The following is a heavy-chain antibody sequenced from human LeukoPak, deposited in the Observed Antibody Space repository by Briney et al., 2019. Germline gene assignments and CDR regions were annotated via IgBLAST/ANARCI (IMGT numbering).Heavy chain of an antibody. CDR1: GYTFTSYG. D-gene: IGHD3-10*01. V-gene: IGHV1-18*01. CDR2: ISGYNGDA. CDR3: ARDFSTMLRGVIGY. J-gene: IGHJ4*02. Sequence: GASVKVSCKASGYTFTSYGISWVRQAPGQGLEWMGWISGYNGDANYAQKLQDRVTMTTDTSTSTAYMELSSLRSDDTAVYFCARDFSTMLRGVIGYWGQGTLVTVSS.